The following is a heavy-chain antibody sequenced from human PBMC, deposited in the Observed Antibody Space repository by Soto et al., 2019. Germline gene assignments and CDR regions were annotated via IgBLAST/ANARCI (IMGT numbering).Heavy chain of an antibody. CDR2: IKQDGSEQ. D-gene: IGHD3-16*02. CDR3: ARGLTAGVFYDHTWGGYLPKTYGLDV. J-gene: IGHJ6*02. CDR1: GFTFNSYW. V-gene: IGHV3-7*01. Sequence: EVQLVESGGGLVQPGGSVRLACAASGFTFNSYWMNWVRQAPGKGLEWVANIKQDGSEQYFVDSVRGRFSVSRDNANNLMNREMRSLRVGDTAVYYCARGLTAGVFYDHTWGGYLPKTYGLDVWGQGTAVTVSS.